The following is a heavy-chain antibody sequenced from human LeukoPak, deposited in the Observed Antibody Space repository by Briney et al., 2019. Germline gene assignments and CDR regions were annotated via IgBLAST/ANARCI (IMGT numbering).Heavy chain of an antibody. CDR3: ARRAAFYYSLGV. Sequence: SETLSLTCIVSGGSINSYYWSWVRQPPGKGLEWIGYIYYSGSTKYNPSLKSRVTFSVDTSKNEFSLKLTSVTAADTAVYYCARRAAFYYSLGVWGQGTTVTVSS. V-gene: IGHV4-59*01. CDR1: GGSINSYY. CDR2: IYYSGST. D-gene: IGHD6-13*01. J-gene: IGHJ6*02.